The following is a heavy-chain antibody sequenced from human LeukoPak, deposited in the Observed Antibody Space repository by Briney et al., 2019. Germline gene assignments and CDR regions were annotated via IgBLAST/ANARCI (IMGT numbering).Heavy chain of an antibody. CDR2: ISWNSGSK. V-gene: IGHV3-9*01. CDR1: RFIFDDYA. Sequence: GGSLRLSCAASRFIFDDYAIHWVRQAPGKGLEWVSGISWNSGSKGYADSVKGRFTISRDNAKNSLYLQMSSLRAEDTALYYCAKDSTPPGDSSGWFDYWGQGTLVTVSS. J-gene: IGHJ4*02. CDR3: AKDSTPPGDSSGWFDY. D-gene: IGHD6-19*01.